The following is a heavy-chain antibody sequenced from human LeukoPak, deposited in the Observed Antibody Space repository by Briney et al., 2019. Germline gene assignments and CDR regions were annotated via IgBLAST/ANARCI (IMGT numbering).Heavy chain of an antibody. D-gene: IGHD3-9*01. CDR3: ARAALYYDILTGYYTSYYFDY. V-gene: IGHV1-46*01. Sequence: ASVKVSCKASGYTFTSYYMHWVRQAPGQGLEWMGIINPSGGSTSYAQKFQGRVTMTRDTSTSTVYMELSSLRSEDTAVYYCARAALYYDILTGYYTSYYFDYWGQGTLVTVSS. CDR2: INPSGGST. J-gene: IGHJ4*02. CDR1: GYTFTSYY.